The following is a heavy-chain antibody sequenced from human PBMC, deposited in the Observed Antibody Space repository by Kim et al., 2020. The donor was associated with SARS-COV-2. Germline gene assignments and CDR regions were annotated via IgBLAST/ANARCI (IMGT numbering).Heavy chain of an antibody. CDR3: VRDSPSDDYGGYVYFQH. CDR2: VGFSDSAI. D-gene: IGHD4-17*01. V-gene: IGHV3-48*04. Sequence: MNWVRQAPGKGLECVSQVGFSDSAIYYADSVKGRFTISRDNAQNSLYLQMDRLRAEDTAVYYCVRDSPSDDYGGYVYFQHWGKGTLVTVS. J-gene: IGHJ1*01.